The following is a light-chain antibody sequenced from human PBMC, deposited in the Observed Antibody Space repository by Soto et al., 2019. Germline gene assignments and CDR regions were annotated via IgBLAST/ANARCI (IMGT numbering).Light chain of an antibody. CDR1: QSVSRN. J-gene: IGKJ1*01. V-gene: IGKV3-15*01. CDR2: GAS. Sequence: EIVMTQSPATLSVSPGERATLSCRASQSVSRNLAWYQQKPDQAPRLLIYGASTRATGIPARFSGSGSGTDFTHTISSLQSGDVAGYYCHQYNNSPPTFGQGAKVEVK. CDR3: HQYNNSPPT.